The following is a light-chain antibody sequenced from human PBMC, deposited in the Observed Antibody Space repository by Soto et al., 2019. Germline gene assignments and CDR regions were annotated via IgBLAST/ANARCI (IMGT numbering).Light chain of an antibody. Sequence: QSALTQPASVSGSPGQSITISGTGTISDVGGYNYVSWYQQHPDKAPKLMIYEVSNRPSGVSNRFSGSKSGNTASLTISGLQADDEADYYCSSYTSSNALVFGGGTKVTVL. CDR1: ISDVGGYNY. V-gene: IGLV2-14*01. J-gene: IGLJ2*01. CDR3: SSYTSSNALV. CDR2: EVS.